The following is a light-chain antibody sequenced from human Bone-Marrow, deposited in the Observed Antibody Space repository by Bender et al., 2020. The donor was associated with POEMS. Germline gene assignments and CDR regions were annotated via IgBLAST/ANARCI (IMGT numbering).Light chain of an antibody. V-gene: IGLV2-14*02. J-gene: IGLJ2*01. CDR3: SSYTSGRTDVV. Sequence: QSALTQPASVSGSPGQSITISCTGTSSNVGSYNLVSWYQHHPGKAPKLLIYDVTQRPSGVSTRFSGSKSGNTASLTISGLQAEDEGDYYCSSYTSGRTDVVFGGGTKLTV. CDR1: SSNVGSYNL. CDR2: DVT.